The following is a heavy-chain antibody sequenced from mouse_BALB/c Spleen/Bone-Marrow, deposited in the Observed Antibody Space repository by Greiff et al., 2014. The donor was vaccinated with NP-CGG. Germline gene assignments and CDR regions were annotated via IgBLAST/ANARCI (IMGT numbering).Heavy chain of an antibody. V-gene: IGHV1-14*01. CDR3: AREGVDYFDY. CDR1: GYTFTSYV. J-gene: IGHJ2*01. CDR2: INPYNDGT. Sequence: EVQLQQSGPELVKPGASVKMSCKASGYTFTSYVMHWVKQKPGQGLEWIGHINPYNDGTKYSEKFKGKATLTSDKSSSTAYMELSSLTSEDSAVYYCAREGVDYFDYWGQGTPLTVSS.